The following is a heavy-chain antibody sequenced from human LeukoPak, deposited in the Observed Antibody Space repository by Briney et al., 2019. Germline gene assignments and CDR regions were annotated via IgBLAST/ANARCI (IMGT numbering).Heavy chain of an antibody. V-gene: IGHV4-39*01. CDR3: ARHSYDFWSGYPFDY. CDR2: IYYSGST. J-gene: IGHJ4*02. CDR1: GGFISSSSYY. Sequence: SETLSLTCTVSGGFISSSSYYWGWIRQPPGKGLEWIGSIYYSGSTYYNPSLKSRVTISVDTSKNQFSLKLSSVTAADTAVYYCARHSYDFWSGYPFDYWGQGTLVTVSS. D-gene: IGHD3-3*01.